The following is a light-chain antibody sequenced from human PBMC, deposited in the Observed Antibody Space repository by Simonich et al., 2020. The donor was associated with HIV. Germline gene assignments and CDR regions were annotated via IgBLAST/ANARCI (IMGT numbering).Light chain of an antibody. J-gene: IGKJ1*01. CDR1: QGISSY. Sequence: AIRMTQSPSSLSASTGDRVTITCRASQGISSYLAWYQQKPGKAPKLLIYAASTLQRGVPSRFSGSGSGTEFNLTISSLQPDDFATYYCQQYNGYSVMFGQGTKVEFK. V-gene: IGKV1-8*01. CDR3: QQYNGYSVM. CDR2: AAS.